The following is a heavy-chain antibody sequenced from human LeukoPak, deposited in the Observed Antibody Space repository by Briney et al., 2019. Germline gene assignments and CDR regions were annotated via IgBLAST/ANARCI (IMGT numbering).Heavy chain of an antibody. V-gene: IGHV3-21*01. CDR2: ISSSSSYI. J-gene: IGHJ5*02. D-gene: IGHD6-13*01. CDR1: GFTFSSYS. Sequence: GGSLRLSCAASGFTFSSYSMNWVRQAPGKGLEWVSSISSSSSYIYYADSVKGRFTISRDNAKNSLYLQMNSLRAEDTAVYYCARVISSSRSNTLKFDPWGQGTLVTVSS. CDR3: ARVISSSRSNTLKFDP.